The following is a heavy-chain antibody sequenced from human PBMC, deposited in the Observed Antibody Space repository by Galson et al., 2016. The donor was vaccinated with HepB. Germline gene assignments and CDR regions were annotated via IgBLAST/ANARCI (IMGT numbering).Heavy chain of an antibody. CDR3: ARHGSNSYYYMDV. CDR2: ISGSGGST. V-gene: IGHV3-48*03. D-gene: IGHD4-11*01. J-gene: IGHJ6*03. CDR1: GFTFSSYA. Sequence: SLRLSCAASGFTFSSYAMSWVRQAPGKGLEWVSFISGSGGSTNYADSVKGRFTISRDNARNSLYLQMDSLRAVDTAVYYCARHGSNSYYYMDVWGKGTTVTVSS.